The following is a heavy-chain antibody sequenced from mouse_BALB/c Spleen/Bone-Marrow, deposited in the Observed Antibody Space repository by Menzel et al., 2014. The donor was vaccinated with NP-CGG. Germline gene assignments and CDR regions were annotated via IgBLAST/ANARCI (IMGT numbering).Heavy chain of an antibody. Sequence: EVKVVESGGGLVQPGGSLRLSCATSGFTFTDYYMSWVRQPPGKALEWLGFIRNKANGYTTEYSAPVKGRFTISRDNSQSILYLQMNTLRAEDSATYYCARDNYYGYHWYFDVWGAGTTVTVSS. CDR2: IRNKANGYTT. D-gene: IGHD1-2*01. J-gene: IGHJ1*01. V-gene: IGHV7-3*02. CDR1: GFTFTDYY. CDR3: ARDNYYGYHWYFDV.